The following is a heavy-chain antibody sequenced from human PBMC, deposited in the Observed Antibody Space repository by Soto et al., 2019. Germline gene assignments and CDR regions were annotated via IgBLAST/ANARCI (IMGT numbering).Heavy chain of an antibody. J-gene: IGHJ2*01. V-gene: IGHV4-34*01. CDR3: ARESHDILTGPPWVWYFDL. Sequence: QVQLQQWGAGPLRPLETLSLTCGVSGGSFSGYYWAWIRQSPGKGLEWIGEINDRGSINYNPSLKSRVRCSVVTSKNHYYMDLWFVTAAATAVYYCARESHDILTGPPWVWYFDLWGRGTLVSV. CDR2: INDRGSI. D-gene: IGHD3-9*01. CDR1: GGSFSGYY.